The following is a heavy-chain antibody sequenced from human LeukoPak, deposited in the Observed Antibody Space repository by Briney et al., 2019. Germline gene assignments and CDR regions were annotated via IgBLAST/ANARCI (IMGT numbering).Heavy chain of an antibody. CDR1: GYTFTISA. J-gene: IGHJ4*02. CDR3: ATDLKKGDSGCFDY. D-gene: IGHD6-19*01. CDR2: INTNTGNP. Sequence: ASVNVSCKASGYTFTISALNWVRQAPGQGLEWMGWINTNTGNPTYAQGFTGRFVFSLDTSVSTAYLHISSLEAEDTAIYYCATDLKKGDSGCFDYWGQGTLVTVSS. V-gene: IGHV7-4-1*02.